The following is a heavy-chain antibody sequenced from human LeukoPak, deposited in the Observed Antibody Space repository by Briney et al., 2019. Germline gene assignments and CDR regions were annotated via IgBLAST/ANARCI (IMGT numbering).Heavy chain of an antibody. D-gene: IGHD5-12*01. CDR1: GFTFSSYS. CDR3: ARGGYSGKPGPIDY. CDR2: ISSSSSYI. V-gene: IGHV3-21*01. J-gene: IGHJ4*02. Sequence: GGSLRLSCAASGFTFSSYSMNWVRQAPGKGLEWVSSISSSSSYIYYADSVEGRFTISRDNAKNSLYLQMNSLRAEDTAVYYCARGGYSGKPGPIDYWGQGTLVTVSS.